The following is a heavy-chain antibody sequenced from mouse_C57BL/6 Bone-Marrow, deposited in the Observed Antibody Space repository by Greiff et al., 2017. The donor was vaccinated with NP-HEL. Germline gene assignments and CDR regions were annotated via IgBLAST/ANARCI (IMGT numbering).Heavy chain of an antibody. CDR3: AREGVYGNRLYFDG. D-gene: IGHD2-1*01. Sequence: EVQLQESGPGMVKPSQSLSLTCTVTGYSITSGYDWHWIRHFPGNKLEWMGYISDSGSTNYNPTLKSRISITHDTSKNHFFLKLNSVTTEDTATYYCAREGVYGNRLYFDGWGTGTTVTVAS. CDR2: ISDSGST. CDR1: GYSITSGYD. J-gene: IGHJ1*03. V-gene: IGHV3-1*01.